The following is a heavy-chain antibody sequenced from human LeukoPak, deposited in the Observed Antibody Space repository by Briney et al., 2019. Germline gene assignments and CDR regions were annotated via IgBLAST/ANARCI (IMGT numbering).Heavy chain of an antibody. V-gene: IGHV3-23*01. J-gene: IGHJ4*02. D-gene: IGHD6-13*01. CDR2: TSGNGGVT. Sequence: GGSLRLSCAASGFTFSSHAMSWVRQAPGKGLGWVSSTSGNGGVTFYGDSVKGRFTFSRDNSKDTSYLQMNSLRVEDTAIYYCARVGAASNTDSWGQGTLVTVSS. CDR1: GFTFSSHA. CDR3: ARVGAASNTDS.